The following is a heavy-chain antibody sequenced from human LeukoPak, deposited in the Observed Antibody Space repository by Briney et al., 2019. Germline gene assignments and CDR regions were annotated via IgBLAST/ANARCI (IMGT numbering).Heavy chain of an antibody. CDR1: GGSISSSSYY. CDR2: IYYSGST. J-gene: IGHJ2*01. CDR3: ARTVPGTHDYGDYGPGTIDL. V-gene: IGHV4-39*01. Sequence: PSETLSLTCTVSGGSISSSSYYWGWIRQPPGKGLEWIGSIYYSGSTYYNPSLKSRVTISVDTSKNQFSLKLSSVTAAGTAVYYCARTVPGTHDYGDYGPGTIDLWGRGTLVTVSS. D-gene: IGHD4-17*01.